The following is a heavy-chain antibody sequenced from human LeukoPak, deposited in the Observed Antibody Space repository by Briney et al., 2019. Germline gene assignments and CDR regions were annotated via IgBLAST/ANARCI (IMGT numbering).Heavy chain of an antibody. CDR1: GFTFSSYW. Sequence: AGGSLRLSCAASGFTFSSYWMNWVRHAPGKGLVWVSRIASDGSSTTYADSAKGRFSISRDNAKNTLYLQMNSLRVEDTAVYYCARGRPHGNDYWGQGTLVTVSS. V-gene: IGHV3-74*01. CDR2: IASDGSST. J-gene: IGHJ4*02. CDR3: ARGRPHGNDY. D-gene: IGHD4-23*01.